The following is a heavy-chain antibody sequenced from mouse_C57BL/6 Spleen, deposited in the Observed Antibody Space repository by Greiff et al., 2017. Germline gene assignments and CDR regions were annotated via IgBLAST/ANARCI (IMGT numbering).Heavy chain of an antibody. J-gene: IGHJ3*01. CDR3: ARFYYDYVFAY. Sequence: EVQLQQSGPELVKPGASVKISCKASGYSFTDYNMHWVKQSNGKSLEWIGVINPYYGTTSYNQKFKVKATLTVDKSSSTASMQLNSLTSEDSAVEYSARFYYDYVFAYWGQGTLVTVSA. D-gene: IGHD2-4*01. CDR2: INPYYGTT. CDR1: GYSFTDYN. V-gene: IGHV1-39*01.